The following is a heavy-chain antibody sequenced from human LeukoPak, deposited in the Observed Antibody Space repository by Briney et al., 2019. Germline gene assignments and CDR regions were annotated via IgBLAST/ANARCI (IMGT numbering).Heavy chain of an antibody. J-gene: IGHJ3*02. V-gene: IGHV4-4*07. CDR3: TRDRSALDT. Sequence: PSETLSLTCTVSGGSISSYSWSWIRQPAGKGLEWIGHIYTIGSTNYNPSLKSRVTIPGDTSKNQFSLKLSSVTAADTAVYYCTRDRSALDTWGQGTMVTVSS. CDR2: IYTIGST. CDR1: GGSISSYS.